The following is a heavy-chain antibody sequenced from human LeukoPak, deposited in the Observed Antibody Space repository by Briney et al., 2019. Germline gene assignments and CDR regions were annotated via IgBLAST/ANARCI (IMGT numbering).Heavy chain of an antibody. J-gene: IGHJ4*02. Sequence: SETLSLTCAVYGGSFSNYYWSWIRQPPGKGLEWIAEINHRGTTNYNPSLKSRVTISVDTSKNQFSLKLNSVTAADTAVYYCARDQLGNNYWGQGTLVTVSS. CDR2: INHRGTT. CDR3: ARDQLGNNY. CDR1: GGSFSNYY. V-gene: IGHV4-34*01. D-gene: IGHD1-1*01.